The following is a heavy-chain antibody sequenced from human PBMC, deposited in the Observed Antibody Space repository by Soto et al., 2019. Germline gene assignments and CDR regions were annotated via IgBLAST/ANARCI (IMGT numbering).Heavy chain of an antibody. J-gene: IGHJ6*02. CDR3: VKDLSALVRGVIPTGMDV. V-gene: IGHV3-23*01. CDR1: GFLFSRYA. D-gene: IGHD3-10*01. Sequence: GGSLRLSCEASGFLFSRYAMSCVRQAPWEGLEWVSVISDIGTTYYADFLKGRFTVSRDNSKNTLYLQMNSLRADDTAIYYCVKDLSALVRGVIPTGMDVWGQGTSVTVSS. CDR2: ISDIGTT.